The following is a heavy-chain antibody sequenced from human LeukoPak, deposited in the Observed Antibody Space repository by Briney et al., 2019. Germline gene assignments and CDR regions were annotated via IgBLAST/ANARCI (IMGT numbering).Heavy chain of an antibody. CDR1: GYTFTSYG. Sequence: ASVKVSCKASGYTFTSYGISWVRQAPGQGLEWMGWISAYNGNTNYAQKLQGRVTMTTDTSTNTAYMELRSLRSDDTAVYYCARIGAYDILTGYYEYNWFDPWGQGTLVTVSS. J-gene: IGHJ5*02. V-gene: IGHV1-18*01. CDR3: ARIGAYDILTGYYEYNWFDP. D-gene: IGHD3-9*01. CDR2: ISAYNGNT.